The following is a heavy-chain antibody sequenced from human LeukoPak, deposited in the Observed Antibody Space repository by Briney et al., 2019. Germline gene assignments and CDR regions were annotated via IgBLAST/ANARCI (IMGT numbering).Heavy chain of an antibody. J-gene: IGHJ5*02. CDR1: GYTFTSYG. Sequence: GASVKVSCKASGYTFTSYGISWVRQAPGQGLEWMGWISAYNGNTNYAQKLQGRVTMTTDTSTSTAYMELRSLRSDDTAVYYCARGGHDSSSWSRPKTNNWFDPWGQGTLVTVSS. V-gene: IGHV1-18*01. D-gene: IGHD6-13*01. CDR2: ISAYNGNT. CDR3: ARGGHDSSSWSRPKTNNWFDP.